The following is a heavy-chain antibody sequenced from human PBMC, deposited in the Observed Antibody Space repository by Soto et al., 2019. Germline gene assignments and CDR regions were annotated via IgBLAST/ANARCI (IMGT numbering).Heavy chain of an antibody. Sequence: PSETLSLTCTVSGGSINNYYWTWIRQPAGKGLKWIGRIYTSGSTNYNPSLKSRLTMSVDTSKNQFSLKLRSVTAADTALYYCARQTTYSSSWYDHWGHGTLVTVSS. D-gene: IGHD6-13*01. CDR3: ARQTTYSSSWYDH. CDR1: GGSINNYY. CDR2: IYTSGST. V-gene: IGHV4-4*07. J-gene: IGHJ5*02.